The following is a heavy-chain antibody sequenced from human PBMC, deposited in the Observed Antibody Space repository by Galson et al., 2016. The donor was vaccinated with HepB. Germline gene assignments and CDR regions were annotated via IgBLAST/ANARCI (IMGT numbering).Heavy chain of an antibody. D-gene: IGHD2-21*01. J-gene: IGHJ4*02. Sequence: QSGAEVKQPGESLKISCDISGYTFTTYWIAWVRQKAGKGPEWMAIVYPCDSSVRYSPSFRGQVTVSADKSTNTAYLQLRSLKASDSATYYCARWVSRYFFDYWGQGTLVTVSS. V-gene: IGHV5-51*01. CDR2: VYPCDSSV. CDR3: ARWVSRYFFDY. CDR1: GYTFTTYW.